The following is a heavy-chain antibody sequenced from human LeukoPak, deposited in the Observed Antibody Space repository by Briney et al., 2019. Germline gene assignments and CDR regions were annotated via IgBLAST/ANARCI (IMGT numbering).Heavy chain of an antibody. CDR1: GFTFSSYA. CDR3: ARAPYGRKGHCSSTSCFRFYYYYGMDV. D-gene: IGHD2-2*01. CDR2: ISYDGSNK. Sequence: GRSLRLSCAASGFTFSSYAMHWVRQAPGKGLEWVAVISYDGSNKYYADSVKGRFTISRDNSKNTLYLQMNSLRAEDTAVYYCARAPYGRKGHCSSTSCFRFYYYYGMDVWGKGTTVTVSS. V-gene: IGHV3-30*04. J-gene: IGHJ6*04.